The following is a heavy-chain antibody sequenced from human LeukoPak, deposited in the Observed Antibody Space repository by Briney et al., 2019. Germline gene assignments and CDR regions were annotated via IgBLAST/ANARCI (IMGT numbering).Heavy chain of an antibody. CDR1: GGSISSYY. D-gene: IGHD6-6*01. Sequence: PSETLSLTCTVSGGSISSYYWSWLRQPPGKGLEWLGYIYYSGSTNYNPSLKSRVTISVDSSKNQFSLKLSSVTAADTAVYYCARAAYSSSHDYWGQGTLVTVSS. CDR2: IYYSGST. V-gene: IGHV4-59*01. CDR3: ARAAYSSSHDY. J-gene: IGHJ4*02.